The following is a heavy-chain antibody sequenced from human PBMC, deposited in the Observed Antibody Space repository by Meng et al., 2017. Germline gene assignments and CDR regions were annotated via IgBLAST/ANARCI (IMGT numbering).Heavy chain of an antibody. V-gene: IGHV1-69*01. CDR3: AREGYSYGYFN. J-gene: IGHJ4*02. CDR1: GGTFSSYA. Sequence: QVQLLRPGAEATTPGSSVTVSVKASGGTFSSYAISWVRQAAGQGLEWMGGIIPIFGTANYAQKFQGRVTITADESTSTAYMELSSLRSEDTAVYYCAREGYSYGYFNWGQGTLVTVSS. D-gene: IGHD5-18*01. CDR2: IIPIFGTA.